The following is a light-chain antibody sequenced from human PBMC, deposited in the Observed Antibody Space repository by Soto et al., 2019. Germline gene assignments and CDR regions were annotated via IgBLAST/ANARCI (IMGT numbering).Light chain of an antibody. CDR3: SSYISSSTVG. Sequence: QSALTQPASVSGSPGQSITISCTGTSSDVGSYNLVSWYQQHPGKAPKLMIYEVSNRPSGVSNRFSGSKSGNTASLTISGLQAEDEADYYCSSYISSSTVGFGGGTKLTVL. V-gene: IGLV2-14*02. CDR1: SSDVGSYNL. CDR2: EVS. J-gene: IGLJ2*01.